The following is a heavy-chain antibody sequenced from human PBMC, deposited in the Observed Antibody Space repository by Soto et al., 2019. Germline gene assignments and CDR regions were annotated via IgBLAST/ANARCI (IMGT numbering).Heavy chain of an antibody. D-gene: IGHD6-13*01. CDR2: INPSGGST. CDR1: GYTFTSYY. V-gene: IGHV1-46*01. Sequence: GASVKVSCKASGYTFTSYYMHWVRQAPGQGLEWMGIINPSGGSTSYAQKFQGRVTMTRDTSTSTVYMELSSLRSEDTAVYYCAKEGLSIAAAGTVYDYWGQGTLVTVSS. CDR3: AKEGLSIAAAGTVYDY. J-gene: IGHJ4*02.